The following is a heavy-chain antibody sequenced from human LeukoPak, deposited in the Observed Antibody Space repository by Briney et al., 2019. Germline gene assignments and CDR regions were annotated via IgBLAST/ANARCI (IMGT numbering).Heavy chain of an antibody. CDR2: IYYSGST. Sequence: SATLSLTCTVSGGSISSYYWSWIRQPPGKGLEWIGYIYYSGSTNYNPSLKSRVTISVDTSKNQFSLKLSSVTAADTAVYYCARVARYSYGPGGFDPWGQGTLVTVSS. V-gene: IGHV4-59*01. J-gene: IGHJ5*02. CDR3: ARVARYSYGPGGFDP. D-gene: IGHD5-18*01. CDR1: GGSISSYY.